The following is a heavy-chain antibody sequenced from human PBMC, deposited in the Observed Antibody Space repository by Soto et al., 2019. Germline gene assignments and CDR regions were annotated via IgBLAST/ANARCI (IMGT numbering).Heavy chain of an antibody. CDR3: ARRSSGWYFDY. V-gene: IGHV3-23*01. Sequence: EVQLLESGGGLVQPGGSLRLSCAAPGFTFSNYAMNWVRQAPGKGLEWVSVISGSGGSTYYADSVKGRFTISRDNSKNTQDLQMNSLRGEDTAVYYCARRSSGWYFDYWGQGTLVTVSS. J-gene: IGHJ4*02. D-gene: IGHD6-19*01. CDR1: GFTFSNYA. CDR2: ISGSGGST.